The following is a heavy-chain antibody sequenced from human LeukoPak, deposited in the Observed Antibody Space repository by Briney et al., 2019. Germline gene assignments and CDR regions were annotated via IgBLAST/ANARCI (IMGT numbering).Heavy chain of an antibody. V-gene: IGHV4-34*01. CDR1: GGSFSGYY. CDR2: INHSGST. D-gene: IGHD3-22*01. CDR3: ARAGLDYYHSNGYVNCFDP. Sequence: SETLSLTCAVYGGSFSGYYWSWIRQSPGKGLEWIGEINHSGSTNYNPSLKSRVTISVDTSKNQFYLNLNSVTAADTAVFYCARAGLDYYHSNGYVNCFDPWGQGTLVTVSS. J-gene: IGHJ5*02.